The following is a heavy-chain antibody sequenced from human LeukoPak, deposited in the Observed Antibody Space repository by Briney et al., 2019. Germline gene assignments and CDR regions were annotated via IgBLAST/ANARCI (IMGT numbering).Heavy chain of an antibody. D-gene: IGHD2-15*01. V-gene: IGHV4-4*08. CDR2: IHNSGRT. CDR3: ARVPIVVVVAATPYYYYGMDV. CDR1: GGSVSSYY. J-gene: IGHJ6*02. Sequence: PSETLSLTCSVSGGSVSSYYWSWIRQSPGKGLEWIGYIHNSGRTNYNPSLKSRVTGFVDTSKNQVSLKLSSVTAADTAVYYCARVPIVVVVAATPYYYYGMDVWGQGTTVTVSS.